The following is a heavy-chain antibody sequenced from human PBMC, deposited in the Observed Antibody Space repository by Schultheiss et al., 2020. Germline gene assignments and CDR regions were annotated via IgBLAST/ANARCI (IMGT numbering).Heavy chain of an antibody. CDR3: ARDSCISTSCYSKGMDV. V-gene: IGHV3-30-3*01. CDR1: GFTFSSYA. J-gene: IGHJ6*02. D-gene: IGHD2-2*01. Sequence: GGSLRLSCAASGFTFSSYAMHWVRQAPGKGLEWVAVISYDGSNKYYADSVKGRFTISRDNSKNTLYLQMNSLRAEDTAVYYCARDSCISTSCYSKGMDVWGQGTTGTVSS. CDR2: ISYDGSNK.